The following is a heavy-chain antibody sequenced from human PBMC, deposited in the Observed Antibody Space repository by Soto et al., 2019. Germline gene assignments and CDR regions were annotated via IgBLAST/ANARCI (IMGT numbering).Heavy chain of an antibody. J-gene: IGHJ6*02. CDR3: TRWWKYCMGGSCYGMDF. CDR2: LRSKANSYAT. V-gene: IGHV3-73*02. D-gene: IGHD2-15*01. Sequence: EVQLVESGGGLVQPGGSLKLSCAASGFTFSGSAMHWVRQASGTGLEWVGRLRSKANSYATAYAASGKGRFTISRDDSQNTAYLQMNSLKTEDTAVDYCTRWWKYCMGGSCYGMDFWCQGTTVTVSS. CDR1: GFTFSGSA.